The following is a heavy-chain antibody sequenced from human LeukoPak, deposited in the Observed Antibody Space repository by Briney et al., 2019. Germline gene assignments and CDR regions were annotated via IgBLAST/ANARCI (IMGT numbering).Heavy chain of an antibody. CDR1: GFTFSSYG. V-gene: IGHV3-33*01. CDR3: ARGSGSYPNDY. Sequence: RSLRLSCAASGFTFSSYGMHWVRQAPGKGLEWVAVIWYDGSNKYYADSVKGRFTISRDNSKNTLYLQMNSLRAEDTAVYYCARGSGSYPNDYWGQGTLVTVSS. CDR2: IWYDGSNK. J-gene: IGHJ4*02. D-gene: IGHD1-26*01.